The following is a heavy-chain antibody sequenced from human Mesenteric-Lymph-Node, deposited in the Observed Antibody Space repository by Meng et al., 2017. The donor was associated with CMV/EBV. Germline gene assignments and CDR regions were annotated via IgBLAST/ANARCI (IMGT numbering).Heavy chain of an antibody. Sequence: GESLKISCAASGFTFSTYAMSWVRQAPGKGLEWVSGISGSARDYADSVKGRFTISRDDSKNTVFLQMSSLVAEDTAVYYCARPYSSSPHWFDPWGQGTLVTVSS. J-gene: IGHJ5*02. V-gene: IGHV3-23*01. CDR1: GFTFSTYA. CDR2: ISGSAR. CDR3: ARPYSSSPHWFDP. D-gene: IGHD6-6*01.